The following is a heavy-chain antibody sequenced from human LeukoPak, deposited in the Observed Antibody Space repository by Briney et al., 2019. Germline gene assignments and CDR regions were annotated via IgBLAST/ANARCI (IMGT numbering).Heavy chain of an antibody. Sequence: GGPLSLSCAASGFTFDDFAMHWARQAPGKGLEWVSGISWNSGSIGYADSVKGRFTISRDNAKNSLYLQMNSLRAEDTALYYCAKDINYDFWSGYSDYWGQGTLVTVSS. V-gene: IGHV3-9*01. CDR1: GFTFDDFA. CDR3: AKDINYDFWSGYSDY. CDR2: ISWNSGSI. D-gene: IGHD3-3*01. J-gene: IGHJ4*02.